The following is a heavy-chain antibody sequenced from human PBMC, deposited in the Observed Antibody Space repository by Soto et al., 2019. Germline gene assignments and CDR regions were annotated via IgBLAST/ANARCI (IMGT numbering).Heavy chain of an antibody. CDR3: ARDYYYGGSGRFDY. J-gene: IGHJ4*02. D-gene: IGHD3-22*01. V-gene: IGHV3-30*09. Sequence: GGSLRLSCAVSAFTFSTFAMHWVRQAPGKGLEWVAKISYDGSDKYYADSVKGRFAISRDNSKNTLYLQMNSLRAEDTAVYYCARDYYYGGSGRFDYWGQGTLVTVSS. CDR2: ISYDGSDK. CDR1: AFTFSTFA.